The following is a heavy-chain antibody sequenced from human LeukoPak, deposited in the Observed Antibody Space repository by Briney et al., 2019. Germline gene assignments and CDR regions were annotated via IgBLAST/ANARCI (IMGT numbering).Heavy chain of an antibody. V-gene: IGHV3-21*05. Sequence: GGSLRLSCAASGFTFSSYTMNWVRQAPGKGLEWVSYISSSSSYTNYADSVKGRFTISRGNAKNSLYLQMNSLRAEDTAVYYCAKARLRNDAFDIWGQGTRVTVSS. D-gene: IGHD4-17*01. J-gene: IGHJ3*02. CDR1: GFTFSSYT. CDR3: AKARLRNDAFDI. CDR2: ISSSSSYT.